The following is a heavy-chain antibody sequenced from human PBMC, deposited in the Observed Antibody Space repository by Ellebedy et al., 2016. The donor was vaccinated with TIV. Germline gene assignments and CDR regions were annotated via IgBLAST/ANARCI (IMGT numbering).Heavy chain of an antibody. CDR3: ARDHAYSTPGDAFDI. CDR1: GGSISSYY. V-gene: IGHV3-7*01. CDR2: RKHDGSEK. D-gene: IGHD1-26*01. J-gene: IGHJ3*02. Sequence: PGGSLRLSCTVSGGSISSYYWSWVRQAPGKGREWVANRKHDGSEKYYVDSVKGRFTVSRDNTRNSLYLQMNSLRADDTAVYYCARDHAYSTPGDAFDIWGHGTMVTVSS.